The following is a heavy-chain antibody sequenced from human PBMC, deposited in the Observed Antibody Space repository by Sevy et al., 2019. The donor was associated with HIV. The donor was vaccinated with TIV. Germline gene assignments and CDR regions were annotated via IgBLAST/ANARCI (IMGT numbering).Heavy chain of an antibody. V-gene: IGHV3-48*02. CDR3: ARDQHEFWSCYFH. J-gene: IGHJ4*02. CDR2: ISSSSSNI. D-gene: IGHD3-3*01. Sequence: GGSLRLSCAASGFTFSSYSMNWVRQAPGKGLEWVSYISSSSSNIYYEDSVKGRFTISRDNAKNSLYLQMNSLRDEDTAVYYCARDQHEFWSCYFHWGQGTLVTVSS. CDR1: GFTFSSYS.